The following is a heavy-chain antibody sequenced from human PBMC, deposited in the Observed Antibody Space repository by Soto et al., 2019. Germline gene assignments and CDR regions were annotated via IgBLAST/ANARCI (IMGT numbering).Heavy chain of an antibody. D-gene: IGHD2-2*01. CDR2: ISGSGGST. Sequence: EVQLLESGGGLVQPGGSLRLSCAASGFTFSSYAMSWVRQAPGKGLEWVSAISGSGGSTYYADSVKGRCTISRDNSKNTLYLQMNSLRAEDTAVYYCAKLDIVVVPAAMNPFDIWGQGTMVTVSS. CDR3: AKLDIVVVPAAMNPFDI. J-gene: IGHJ3*02. V-gene: IGHV3-23*01. CDR1: GFTFSSYA.